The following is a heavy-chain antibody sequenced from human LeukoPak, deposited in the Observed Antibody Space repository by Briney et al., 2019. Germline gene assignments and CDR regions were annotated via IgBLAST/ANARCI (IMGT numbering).Heavy chain of an antibody. Sequence: PSETLSLTCTVSGGSISSYYWSWIRQPPGKGLEWIGYIYYSGSTNYNPSLKSRVTISVDTSKNQFSLKLSSVTAADTAVYYCARDREGSGSYLDYWGQGTLVTVSS. D-gene: IGHD3-10*01. J-gene: IGHJ4*02. CDR1: GGSISSYY. V-gene: IGHV4-59*01. CDR2: IYYSGST. CDR3: ARDREGSGSYLDY.